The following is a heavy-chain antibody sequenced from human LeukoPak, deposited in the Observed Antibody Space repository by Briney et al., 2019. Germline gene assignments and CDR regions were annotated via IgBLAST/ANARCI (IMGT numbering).Heavy chain of an antibody. CDR1: GFTFSSYS. V-gene: IGHV3-21*01. D-gene: IGHD5-12*01. CDR3: AREGSGYDYNFDY. Sequence: GGSLRLSCAASGFTFSSYSMNWARQAPGKGLEWVSSTSSSSSYIYYADSVKGRFTISRDNAKNSLYLQMNSLRAEDTAVYYCAREGSGYDYNFDYWGQGTLVTVSS. CDR2: TSSSSSYI. J-gene: IGHJ4*02.